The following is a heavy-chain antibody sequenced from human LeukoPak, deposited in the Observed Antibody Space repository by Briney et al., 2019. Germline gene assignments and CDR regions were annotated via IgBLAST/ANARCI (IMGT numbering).Heavy chain of an antibody. V-gene: IGHV3-74*01. Sequence: PGGSLRHSCAASGFTFSNYWMHWVRQAPGKGLVWVSLINTDGSSTSYADSVKGRFTISRDNAKNTVYLQMNSLRAEDTAVYYCATPYYYDSRGYWGGFRDWGQGTRLTVSS. CDR3: ATPYYYDSRGYWGGFRD. D-gene: IGHD3-22*01. CDR2: INTDGSST. J-gene: IGHJ1*01. CDR1: GFTFSNYW.